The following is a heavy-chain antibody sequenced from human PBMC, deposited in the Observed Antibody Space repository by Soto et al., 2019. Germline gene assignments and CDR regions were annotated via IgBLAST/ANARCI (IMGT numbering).Heavy chain of an antibody. CDR2: INPNSGGT. CDR3: ARESILTGYSFDY. J-gene: IGHJ4*02. V-gene: IGHV1-2*02. D-gene: IGHD3-9*01. Sequence: GASVKVSCKASGYTFTGYYMHWVRQAPGQGLEWMGWINPNSGGTNYAQKFQGRVTMTRDTSISTAYMELSRLRSDDTAVYYCARESILTGYSFDYWGQGTLVTVSS. CDR1: GYTFTGYY.